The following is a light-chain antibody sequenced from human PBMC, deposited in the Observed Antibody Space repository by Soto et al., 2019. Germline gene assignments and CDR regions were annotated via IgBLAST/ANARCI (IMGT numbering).Light chain of an antibody. Sequence: DIQMTQSPSTLSASVGDRVTITCRASQSISSWLAWYQQKPGKAPKLLIYKASSLESGVPSRFSGSGSGTESTLTISSLQPDDFATYYCQQYNSYSPRAFGPGTKVDIK. J-gene: IGKJ3*01. CDR1: QSISSW. CDR2: KAS. V-gene: IGKV1-5*03. CDR3: QQYNSYSPRA.